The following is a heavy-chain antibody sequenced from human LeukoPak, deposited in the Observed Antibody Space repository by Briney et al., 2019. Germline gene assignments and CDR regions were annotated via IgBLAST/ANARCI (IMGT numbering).Heavy chain of an antibody. J-gene: IGHJ6*03. CDR1: GFTFSTFG. Sequence: PGGSLRLSCAASGFTFSTFGMNWVRQAPGKGLEWVSSIRGGSSYIYYADSLMGRFTISRDDAKNSLYLQMNSLRAEDTAVYYCARYCGSSRCLYYYHMDVWGKGTADTVSS. D-gene: IGHD2-2*01. CDR3: ARYCGSSRCLYYYHMDV. V-gene: IGHV3-21*01. CDR2: IRGGSSYI.